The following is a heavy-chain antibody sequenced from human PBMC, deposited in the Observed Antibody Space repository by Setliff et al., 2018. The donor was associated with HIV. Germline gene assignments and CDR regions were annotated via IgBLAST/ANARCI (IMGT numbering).Heavy chain of an antibody. CDR3: ARDTLYYNFWSGYPRYYYYYMDV. CDR2: IYTSGST. Sequence: SETLSLTCTVSGGSISSYYWSWIRQPPGKGLEWIGYIYTSGSTNYNPSLKSRVTISVDTSKTQFSLKLSSVTAADTAVYYCARDTLYYNFWSGYPRYYYYYMDVWGKGTTVTVSS. J-gene: IGHJ6*03. V-gene: IGHV4-4*08. D-gene: IGHD3-3*01. CDR1: GGSISSYY.